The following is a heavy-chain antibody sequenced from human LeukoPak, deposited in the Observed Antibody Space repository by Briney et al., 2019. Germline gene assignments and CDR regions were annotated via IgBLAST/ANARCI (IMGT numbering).Heavy chain of an antibody. D-gene: IGHD6-19*01. CDR2: INPNSGGA. J-gene: IGHJ6*03. CDR1: GYTFTGCY. CDR3: ARDIAVAGTPPLYYYYYMDV. V-gene: IGHV1-2*02. Sequence: ASVKVSCKASGYTFTGCYMHWVRQAPGQGLEWMGWINPNSGGANYAQKFQGRVTMTRDTSISTAYMELSRLRSDDTAVYYCARDIAVAGTPPLYYYYYMDVWGKGTTVTISS.